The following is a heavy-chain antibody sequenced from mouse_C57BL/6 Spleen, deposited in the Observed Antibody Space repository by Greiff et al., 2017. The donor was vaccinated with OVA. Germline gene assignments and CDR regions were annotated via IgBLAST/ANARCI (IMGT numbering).Heavy chain of an antibody. D-gene: IGHD4-1*01. CDR2: IRLKSDNYAT. CDR1: GFTFSNYW. Sequence: EVQRVESGGGLVQPGGSMKLSCVASGFTFSNYWMNWVRQSPEKGLEWVAQIRLKSDNYATHYAESVKGRFTISRDDSNSKVYLQMNNLRAEDTGIYYCTGLELDFDYWGQGTTLTVSS. J-gene: IGHJ2*01. CDR3: TGLELDFDY. V-gene: IGHV6-3*01.